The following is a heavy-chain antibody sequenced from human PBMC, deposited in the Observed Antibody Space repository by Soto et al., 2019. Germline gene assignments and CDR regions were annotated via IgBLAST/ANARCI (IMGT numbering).Heavy chain of an antibody. CDR1: GVSVSSDW. J-gene: IGHJ5*02. V-gene: IGHV3-74*01. Sequence: CSMRISCAASGVSVSSDWMHWVRQAPGKGLVWVSRINSDGSSTSYADSVKGRFTISRDNAKNTLYLQMNSLRAEDTAVYYSARERIAVAHLLDPWGQGTLVTVSS. CDR2: INSDGSST. CDR3: ARERIAVAHLLDP. D-gene: IGHD6-19*01.